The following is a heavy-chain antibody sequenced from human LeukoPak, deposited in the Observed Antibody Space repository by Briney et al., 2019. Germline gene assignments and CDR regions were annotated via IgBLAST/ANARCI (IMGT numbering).Heavy chain of an antibody. J-gene: IGHJ4*02. CDR3: ARSSSGYYSTFDY. D-gene: IGHD3-22*01. CDR2: IYSGGST. Sequence: GGSLRLSCAASGLTVSSNYMSWVRQAPGKGLEWVSVIYSGGSTYYADSVKGRFTISRDNSKNTLYLQMNCLRAEDTAVYYCARSSSGYYSTFDYWGQGTLVTVSS. V-gene: IGHV3-66*02. CDR1: GLTVSSNY.